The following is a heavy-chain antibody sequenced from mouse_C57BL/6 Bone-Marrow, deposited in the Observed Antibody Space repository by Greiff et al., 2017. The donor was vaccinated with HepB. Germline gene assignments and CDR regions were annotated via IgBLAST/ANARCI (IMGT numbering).Heavy chain of an antibody. CDR2: IDPENGDT. D-gene: IGHD2-12*01. J-gene: IGHJ2*01. CDR3: TTGEYYSLFDY. V-gene: IGHV14-4*01. CDR1: GFNIKDDY. Sequence: EVKLVESGAELVRPGASVKLSCTASGFNIKDDYMHWVKQRPEQGLEWIGWIDPENGDTEYASKFQGKATITADTSSNTAYLQLSSLTSEDTAVYYCTTGEYYSLFDYWGQGTTLTVSS.